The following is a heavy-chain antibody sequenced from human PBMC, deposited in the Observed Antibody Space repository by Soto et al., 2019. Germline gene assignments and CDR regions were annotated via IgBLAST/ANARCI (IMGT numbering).Heavy chain of an antibody. Sequence: EVQLVESGGGLSQPGGSLRLSCAASGFTVSTNSFTWVRQAPGKGLEWVSVIYSGGNVYYADSVKGRFTISRDNSKNTVYLQMTSLRAEDTAVYYCARPLTPVAGTPLHNWGQRALVTVSS. CDR1: GFTVSTNS. D-gene: IGHD6-19*01. V-gene: IGHV3-53*01. CDR3: ARPLTPVAGTPLHN. J-gene: IGHJ4*02. CDR2: IYSGGNV.